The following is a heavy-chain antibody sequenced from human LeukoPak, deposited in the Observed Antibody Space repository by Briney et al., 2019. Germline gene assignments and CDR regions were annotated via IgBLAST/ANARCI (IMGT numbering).Heavy chain of an antibody. CDR3: ARDLGRYYDILTGYYNKPQGLDY. D-gene: IGHD3-9*01. V-gene: IGHV1-2*02. Sequence: ASVKVSCKASGYTFTGYYMHWVRQAPGQGREWKGWINPNSGGTNYAQRFQGRVTMTRDTSISTAYMELSRLRSDDTAVYYCARDLGRYYDILTGYYNKPQGLDYWGQGTLVTVSS. J-gene: IGHJ4*02. CDR2: INPNSGGT. CDR1: GYTFTGYY.